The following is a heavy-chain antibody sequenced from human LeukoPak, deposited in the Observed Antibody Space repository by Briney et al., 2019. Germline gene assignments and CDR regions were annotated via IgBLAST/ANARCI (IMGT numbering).Heavy chain of an antibody. CDR1: GFTFSSYS. J-gene: IGHJ4*02. CDR2: IRSSSYI. Sequence: GGSRRLTSAASGFTFSSYSMNWDRQAPGKGLEWVSSIRSSSYIYYADSVKGRFTISRDNAKNSLYLQMNSLRAEDTAVYYCAREGFDYWGQGTLVTVSS. V-gene: IGHV3-21*01. CDR3: AREGFDY.